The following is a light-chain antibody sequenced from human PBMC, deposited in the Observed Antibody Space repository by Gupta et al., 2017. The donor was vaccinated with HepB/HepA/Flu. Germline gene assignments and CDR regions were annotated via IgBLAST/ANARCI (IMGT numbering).Light chain of an antibody. V-gene: IGLV2-14*03. CDR2: YDS. CDR1: SSDVGGYNY. Sequence: QSALTQPASVSGSPGQSSTISCTGTSSDVGGYNYVSWYQQHPGKAPKLMIYYDSNRPSGVPKRFSGSKSGNTASLTINGLKAEDEAEYYCKSYKSKSNDVLFGGGTKLTVL. CDR3: KSYKSKSNDVL. J-gene: IGLJ2*01.